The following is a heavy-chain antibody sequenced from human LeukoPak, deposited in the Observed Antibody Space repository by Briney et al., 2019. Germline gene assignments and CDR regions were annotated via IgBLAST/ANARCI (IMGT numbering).Heavy chain of an antibody. CDR2: ISAYNGNI. V-gene: IGHV1-18*01. CDR3: ARDIHYSDSSGYPEY. CDR1: GYSFISYG. D-gene: IGHD3-22*01. Sequence: GASVKVSFKASGYSFISYGISWVRQAPGQGLKWMGSISAYNGNINYAQKLQGRVTMTTDTSTSTAYMELRSLRSDDTAVYYCARDIHYSDSSGYPEYWGQGTLVTVSS. J-gene: IGHJ4*02.